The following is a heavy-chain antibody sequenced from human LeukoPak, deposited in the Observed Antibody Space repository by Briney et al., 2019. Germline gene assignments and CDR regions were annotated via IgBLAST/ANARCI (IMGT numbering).Heavy chain of an antibody. V-gene: IGHV3-53*01. D-gene: IGHD2-8*01. J-gene: IGHJ1*01. CDR3: ASMYFSQYLQH. CDR1: GFTFSSYN. Sequence: GGSLRLSCAASGFTFSSYNMNWVRQAPGKGLEWVSVIYSGGSTYYADSVKGRFTISRDNSKNTLYLQMNSLRAEDTAVYYCASMYFSQYLQHWGQGTLVTVSS. CDR2: IYSGGST.